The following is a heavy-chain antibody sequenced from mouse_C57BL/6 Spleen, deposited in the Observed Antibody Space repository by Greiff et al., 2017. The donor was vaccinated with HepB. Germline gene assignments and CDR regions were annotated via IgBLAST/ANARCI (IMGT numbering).Heavy chain of an antibody. D-gene: IGHD1-1*01. CDR3: ARHYYSSSYNAMDY. CDR1: GYTFTSYW. Sequence: VQLQQPGAELVKPGASVKLSCKASGYTFTSYWMHWVKQRPGRGLERIGRIDPNSGGTKYNEKFKSKATLTVDKPSSTAYMQLSSLTSEDSAVYYCARHYYSSSYNAMDYWGQGTSVTVSS. J-gene: IGHJ4*01. CDR2: IDPNSGGT. V-gene: IGHV1-72*01.